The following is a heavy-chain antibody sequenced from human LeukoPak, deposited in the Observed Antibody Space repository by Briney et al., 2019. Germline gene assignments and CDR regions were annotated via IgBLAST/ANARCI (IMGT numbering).Heavy chain of an antibody. CDR3: AKNGDRGAYCTGGTCYPYFYYYMDV. Sequence: PGGSLRLSCAASGFTFTSSAMSWVRQAPGKGLEWVSTISGSGHSTYYADSVKGRFTISRDNSKNTLYLQMNSLRAEDTAIYYCAKNGDRGAYCTGGTCYPYFYYYMDVWGKGTTVTI. J-gene: IGHJ6*03. CDR2: ISGSGHST. CDR1: GFTFTSSA. D-gene: IGHD2-15*01. V-gene: IGHV3-23*01.